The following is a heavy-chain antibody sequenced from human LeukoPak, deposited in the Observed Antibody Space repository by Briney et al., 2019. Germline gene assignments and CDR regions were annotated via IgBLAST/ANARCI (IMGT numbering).Heavy chain of an antibody. CDR1: GYTFTSYG. V-gene: IGHV1-18*01. J-gene: IGHJ6*02. D-gene: IGHD2-2*02. CDR2: ISAYNGNT. Sequence: ASVKVSRKASGYTFTSYGISWVRQAPGQGLEWMGWISAYNGNTNYAQKLQGRVTMTTDTSTSTAYMELRSLRSDDTAVYYCARDEAHYCSSTSCYMGNYYYYGMDVWGQGTTVTVSS. CDR3: ARDEAHYCSSTSCYMGNYYYYGMDV.